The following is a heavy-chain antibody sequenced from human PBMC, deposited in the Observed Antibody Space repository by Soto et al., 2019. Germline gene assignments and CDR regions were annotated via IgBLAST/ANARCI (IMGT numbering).Heavy chain of an antibody. CDR3: AKEITVAGDFDY. D-gene: IGHD6-19*01. Sequence: PGGSLRLSCGASGFTFSSYGIHWVRQAPGKGLEWVAVISYDGSNEYYADSVKGRFTISRDNSKNTLYLQMDSLRPEDTAVYYCAKEITVAGDFDYWGNGTLVTVSS. V-gene: IGHV3-30*18. CDR1: GFTFSSYG. CDR2: ISYDGSNE. J-gene: IGHJ4*01.